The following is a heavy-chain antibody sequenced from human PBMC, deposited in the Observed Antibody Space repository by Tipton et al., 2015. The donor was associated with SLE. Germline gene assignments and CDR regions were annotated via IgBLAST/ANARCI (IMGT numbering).Heavy chain of an antibody. V-gene: IGHV3-7*01. CDR3: ARGRGALDY. Sequence: GSLRLSCAASGFTFSSYAMHWVRQAPGKGLEWVANINQDGSVKYYVDSVKGRFTISRDNAKNSLYLQMNSLRAEDTAVYYCARGRGALDYWGQGTLVTVSS. D-gene: IGHD3-10*01. CDR2: INQDGSVK. CDR1: GFTFSSYA. J-gene: IGHJ4*02.